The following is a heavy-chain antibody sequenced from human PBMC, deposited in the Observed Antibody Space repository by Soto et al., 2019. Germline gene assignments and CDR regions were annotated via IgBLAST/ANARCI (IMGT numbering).Heavy chain of an antibody. CDR2: IKSKADGGTT. V-gene: IGHV3-15*01. D-gene: IGHD4-17*01. J-gene: IGHJ6*02. CDR1: GFTFSNAW. CDR3: ATDTLSPDSGDSYFFYGLDV. Sequence: EVQLVESGGDLVKPGGSLRLSCAASGFTFSNAWMRWVRQAPGKGLEWVGRIKSKADGGTTEYAAPVKGRFIISRDDLKNTLSLQMISLITEDTAVYYCATDTLSPDSGDSYFFYGLDVWGHGTTVTVSS.